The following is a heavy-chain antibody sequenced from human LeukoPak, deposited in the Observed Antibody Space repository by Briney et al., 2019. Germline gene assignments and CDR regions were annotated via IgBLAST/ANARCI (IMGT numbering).Heavy chain of an antibody. CDR1: GFTFSSYS. D-gene: IGHD6-19*01. CDR3: ARDHVEQWLDEASLDY. V-gene: IGHV3-21*01. Sequence: GGSLRLSCAASGFTFSSYSMNWVRQAPGKGLEWVSSISSSSSYIYYADSVKGRFTISRDNAKNSLYLQMNSLRAEDTAVYYCARDHVEQWLDEASLDYWGQGTLVTVSS. J-gene: IGHJ4*02. CDR2: ISSSSSYI.